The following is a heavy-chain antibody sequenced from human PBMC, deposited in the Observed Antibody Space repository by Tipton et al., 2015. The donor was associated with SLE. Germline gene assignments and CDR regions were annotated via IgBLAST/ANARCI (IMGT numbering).Heavy chain of an antibody. Sequence: SLRLSCAASGFTFGRSAMGWVRQSPGKGLEWVSTISFNGRSTYYIDSVEGRFTVSRDNSKNMVYLQMNGLRAEDTAVYYCAKFISESARLDWGQGTLVTVSS. CDR1: GFTFGRSA. V-gene: IGHV3-23*01. CDR3: AKFISESARLD. D-gene: IGHD1-14*01. J-gene: IGHJ4*02. CDR2: ISFNGRST.